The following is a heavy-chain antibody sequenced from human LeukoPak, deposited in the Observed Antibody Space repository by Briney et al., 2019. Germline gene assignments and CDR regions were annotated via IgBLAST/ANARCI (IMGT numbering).Heavy chain of an antibody. CDR2: INPDGRST. V-gene: IGHV3-74*01. J-gene: IGHJ4*02. CDR1: GFTFSRFW. D-gene: IGHD4-23*01. CDR3: TRILANTYGGGDC. Sequence: PGGSLRLSCAASGFTFSRFWMYWVRQVPGKGLVWVSRINPDGRSTNYADSVRGRFTMSRDNAENTLYLQMNSLRSDDTAIYYCTRILANTYGGGDCWGQGTLVTVSS.